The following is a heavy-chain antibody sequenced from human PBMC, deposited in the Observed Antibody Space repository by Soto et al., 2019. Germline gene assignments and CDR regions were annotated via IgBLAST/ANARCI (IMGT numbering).Heavy chain of an antibody. CDR3: ARGPPENSNPWSPRPDY. J-gene: IGHJ4*02. V-gene: IGHV3-11*06. CDR1: GFTFSDYY. CDR2: ISRSSSYT. D-gene: IGHD2-8*02. Sequence: QVQLVEAGGGLVKPGGSLRLSCAASGFTFSDYYMIWVRQAPGKGLEWVSYISRSSSYTNYADSLRGRFTISRDNAKNSLFLQMNSLRADDTAVYYCARGPPENSNPWSPRPDYWGQGTLVTVSS.